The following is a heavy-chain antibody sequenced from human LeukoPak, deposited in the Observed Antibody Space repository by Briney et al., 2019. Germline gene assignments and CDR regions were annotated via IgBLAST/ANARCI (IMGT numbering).Heavy chain of an antibody. V-gene: IGHV4-39*01. CDR3: ASLLSHSSSWYGGYYYYYYMDV. J-gene: IGHJ6*03. D-gene: IGHD6-13*01. CDR2: IYYSGST. CDR1: GGSISSSSYY. Sequence: SETLSLTCTVSGGSISSSSYYWGWIRQPPGKGLEWIGSIYYSGSTYYNPSLKSRVTISVDTSKNQFSLKLSSVTAADTAVYYCASLLSHSSSWYGGYYYYYYMDVWGKGTTVTVSS.